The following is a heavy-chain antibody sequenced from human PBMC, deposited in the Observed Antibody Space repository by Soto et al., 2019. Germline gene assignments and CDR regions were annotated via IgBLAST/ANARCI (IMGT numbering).Heavy chain of an antibody. CDR3: ARGGYDILTSYYIRYSYYGMDV. Sequence: QVQLVQSGAEVKKPGASVKVSCKASGYTFTSYDINWVRQATGQGLEWMGWMNPNSGNTGYAQKFQGRVTMTRNTTISTVYMELSSVRSEDTAVYYCARGGYDILTSYYIRYSYYGMDVWCQGTTVIVSS. J-gene: IGHJ6*02. D-gene: IGHD3-9*01. CDR1: GYTFTSYD. CDR2: MNPNSGNT. V-gene: IGHV1-8*01.